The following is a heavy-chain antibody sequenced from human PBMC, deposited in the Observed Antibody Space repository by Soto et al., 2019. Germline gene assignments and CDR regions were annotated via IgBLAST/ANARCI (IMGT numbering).Heavy chain of an antibody. V-gene: IGHV3-23*01. CDR3: AKDQGVSWFGELFDWFDP. CDR2: ISGSGGST. CDR1: GVTFSRYA. J-gene: IGHJ5*02. D-gene: IGHD3-10*01. Sequence: GGSLRLSCAASGVTFSRYAVSWVRQAPGKGLEWVSAISGSGGSTYYADSVKGRFTISRDNSKNTLYLQMNSLRAEDTAVYYCAKDQGVSWFGELFDWFDPWGQGTLVTVSS.